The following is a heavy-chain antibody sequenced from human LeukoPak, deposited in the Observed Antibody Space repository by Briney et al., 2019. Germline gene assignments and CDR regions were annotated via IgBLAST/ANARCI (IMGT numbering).Heavy chain of an antibody. CDR1: GFTFSDYY. V-gene: IGHV3-11*05. CDR3: AKEGIAATGTY. CDR2: ISSSTYT. J-gene: IGHJ4*02. D-gene: IGHD6-13*01. Sequence: PGGSLRLSCAASGFTFSDYYMSWIRQAPGKGLEWVSYISSSTYTNYVDSVKGRFTISRDNSKNTLYLQMNSLRAEDTAVYFCAKEGIAATGTYWGQGTMVTVSS.